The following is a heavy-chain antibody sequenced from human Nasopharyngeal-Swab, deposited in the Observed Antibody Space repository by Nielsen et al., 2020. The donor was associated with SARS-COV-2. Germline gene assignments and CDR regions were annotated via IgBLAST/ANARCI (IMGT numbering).Heavy chain of an antibody. Sequence: GESLKISCVVSQFAFGNYWMSWVRQAPGKGPERVANIKQDGSGKYYVDSVKGRFTISRDNAKNSLYLQMNSLRAEDTAVYHCVTGGSYYVYWGQGTLVTVSS. J-gene: IGHJ4*02. CDR3: VTGGSYYVY. V-gene: IGHV3-7*01. CDR1: QFAFGNYW. CDR2: IKQDGSGK. D-gene: IGHD1-26*01.